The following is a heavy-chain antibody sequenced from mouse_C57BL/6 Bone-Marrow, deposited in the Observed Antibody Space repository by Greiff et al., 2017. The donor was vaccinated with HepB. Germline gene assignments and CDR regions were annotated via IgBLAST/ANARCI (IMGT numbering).Heavy chain of an antibody. V-gene: IGHV5-9*01. CDR1: GFTFSSYT. CDR2: ISGGGGNT. CDR3: ARRDFDY. J-gene: IGHJ2*01. Sequence: EVQGVESGGGLVKPGGSLKLSCAASGFTFSSYTMSWVRQTPEKRLEWVATISGGGGNTYYPDSVKGRFTISRDNAKNTLYLQRSSLRSEDTALYYCARRDFDYWGQGTTLTVSS.